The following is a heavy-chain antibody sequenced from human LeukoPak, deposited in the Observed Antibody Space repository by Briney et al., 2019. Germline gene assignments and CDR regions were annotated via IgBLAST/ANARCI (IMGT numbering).Heavy chain of an antibody. D-gene: IGHD3-16*01. CDR2: INNDGSDT. CDR3: ARVSGLGMNEYYQH. Sequence: GGSLRLSCAASGLSFADSWMHWVRQAPGKGLVWVSRINNDGSDTRYADSVRGRFTISRDNAKNTLYLQMNSMRAEDTAVYYCARVSGLGMNEYYQHWGQGTLVTVPS. V-gene: IGHV3-74*01. CDR1: GLSFADSW. J-gene: IGHJ1*01.